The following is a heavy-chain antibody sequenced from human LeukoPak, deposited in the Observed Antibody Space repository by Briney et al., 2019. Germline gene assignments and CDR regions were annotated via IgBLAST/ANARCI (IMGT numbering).Heavy chain of an antibody. CDR3: ARTIVATFATDG. D-gene: IGHD5-12*01. J-gene: IGHJ4*02. Sequence: ASVTLSFTSSVYSFTYYYMHWVWQPQAQGLELLGWINPNSGGTSSAQKFQGRLTMSRDTALTTAYMELGSLRYDDPAVYYCARTIVATFATDGWGQGTLVTVTS. V-gene: IGHV1-2*02. CDR1: VYSFTYYY. CDR2: INPNSGGT.